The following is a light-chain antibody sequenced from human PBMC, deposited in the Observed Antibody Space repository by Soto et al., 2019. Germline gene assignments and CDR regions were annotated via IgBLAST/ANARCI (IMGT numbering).Light chain of an antibody. Sequence: QSALTQPPSASGSPGQSVTISCTGSSSDVGGYNYVSWYQQHPGKAPTLMIYEVSKRPSGVPDRLSGSKSGNTASLTVSGLQAEDEADYYCSSYGGSTTVVFGGGTKLTVL. V-gene: IGLV2-8*01. CDR2: EVS. CDR1: SSDVGGYNY. J-gene: IGLJ2*01. CDR3: SSYGGSTTVV.